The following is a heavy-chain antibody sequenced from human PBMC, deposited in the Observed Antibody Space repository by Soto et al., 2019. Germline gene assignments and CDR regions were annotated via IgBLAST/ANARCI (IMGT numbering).Heavy chain of an antibody. CDR1: GYTFTSYY. CDR2: INPSGGST. J-gene: IGHJ4*02. CDR3: ARGYRSTLVTFPALTLFDY. D-gene: IGHD6-13*01. Sequence: ASVKVSCKASGYTFTSYYMHWVRQAPGQGLEWMGIINPSGGSTSYAQKFQGRVTMTRDTSTSTVYMELSSLRSEDTAVYYCARGYRSTLVTFPALTLFDYWGQGTLVTVSS. V-gene: IGHV1-46*01.